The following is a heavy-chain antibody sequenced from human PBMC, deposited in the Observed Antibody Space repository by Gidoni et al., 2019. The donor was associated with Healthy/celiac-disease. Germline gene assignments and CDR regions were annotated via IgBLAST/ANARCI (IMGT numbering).Heavy chain of an antibody. D-gene: IGHD6-13*01. CDR2: IYYSGST. V-gene: IGHV4-61*08. Sequence: GYYWSWIRQPPGKGLAWIGYIYYSGSTNYNPSLKSRVTISVDTSKNQFSLKLSSVTAADTAVYYCARETRGSSSWYVYWGQGTLVTVSS. CDR1: GYY. CDR3: ARETRGSSSWYVY. J-gene: IGHJ4*02.